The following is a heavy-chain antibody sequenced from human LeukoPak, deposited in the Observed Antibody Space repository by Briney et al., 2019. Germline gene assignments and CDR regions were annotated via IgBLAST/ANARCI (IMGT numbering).Heavy chain of an antibody. D-gene: IGHD2-2*01. CDR1: GGSISSSSYY. CDR3: ARASSVPAAPYYYYMGV. J-gene: IGHJ6*03. V-gene: IGHV4-39*01. Sequence: SETLSLTCTVSGGSISSSSYYWGWIRQPPGKGLEWIGSIYYSGSTYYNPSLKSRVTISVDTSKNQFSLKLSSVTAADTAVYYCARASSVPAAPYYYYMGVWGKGTTVTISS. CDR2: IYYSGST.